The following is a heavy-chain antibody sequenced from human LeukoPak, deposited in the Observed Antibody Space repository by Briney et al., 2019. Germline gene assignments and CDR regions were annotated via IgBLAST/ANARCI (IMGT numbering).Heavy chain of an antibody. CDR3: AKISSSAEPNFDY. V-gene: IGHV3-30*02. Sequence: PGGSLRLSCAASGFTFRTYAMHWVRQAPGKGLEWVAFIWPDGSKKFYADSVKGRFTISRDNSKHTLYLQMNSLRPEDTALYFCAKISSSAEPNFDYWGQGTLLTVSS. J-gene: IGHJ4*02. CDR2: IWPDGSKK. CDR1: GFTFRTYA. D-gene: IGHD1-14*01.